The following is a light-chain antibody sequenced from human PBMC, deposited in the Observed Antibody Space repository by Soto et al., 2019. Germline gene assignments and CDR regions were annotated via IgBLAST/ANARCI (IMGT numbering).Light chain of an antibody. CDR3: CAYAGSYTSI. CDR1: SSNVGRYNY. CDR2: DVY. Sequence: QSALTQPRSVSGSPGQSVTISCTGSSSNVGRYNYVSWYQQHPGKAPKLIIYDVYKRPSGVPDRFSGSKSGITASLTISGLQAADEADYHCCAYAGSYTSIFGGGTKLTVL. J-gene: IGLJ2*01. V-gene: IGLV2-11*01.